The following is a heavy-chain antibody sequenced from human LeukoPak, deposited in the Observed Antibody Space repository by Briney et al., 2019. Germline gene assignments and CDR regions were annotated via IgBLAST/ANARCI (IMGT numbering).Heavy chain of an antibody. Sequence: PGGSLRLSCAASGFTFSSYEMNWVRQAPGKGLEWVANIKQDGSEKYYVDSVKGRFTISRDNAKNSLYLQMNSLRAEDTAVYYCARVVRYFDWLLSGLAFDIWGQGTMVTVSS. CDR3: ARVVRYFDWLLSGLAFDI. CDR1: GFTFSSYE. V-gene: IGHV3-7*01. J-gene: IGHJ3*02. D-gene: IGHD3-9*01. CDR2: IKQDGSEK.